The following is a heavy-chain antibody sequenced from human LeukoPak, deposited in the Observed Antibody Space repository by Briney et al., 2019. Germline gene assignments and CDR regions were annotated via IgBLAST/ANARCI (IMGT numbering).Heavy chain of an antibody. Sequence: ASVKVSCKASGYTFTSYDINWVRQATGQGLEWMGWMNPNSGNTGYAQKFQGRVTITRNNSISTVYMELSSLRSEDTAVYYCARRLGLRWDLQAFDIWGQGTMVTVPS. CDR2: MNPNSGNT. V-gene: IGHV1-8*03. J-gene: IGHJ3*02. CDR3: ARRLGLRWDLQAFDI. D-gene: IGHD4-23*01. CDR1: GYTFTSYD.